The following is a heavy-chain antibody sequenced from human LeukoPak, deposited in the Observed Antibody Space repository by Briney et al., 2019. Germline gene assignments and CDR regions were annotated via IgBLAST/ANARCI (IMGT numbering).Heavy chain of an antibody. Sequence: GGSLRLSCAASGFTFDDYAMHWVRHAPGKGLEWVSGISWNSGSIGYADSVKGRFTISRDNAKNSLYLQMNSLRAEDTALYYCAKEVRYYDSSGYFDYWGQGTLVTVSS. CDR2: ISWNSGSI. V-gene: IGHV3-9*01. CDR1: GFTFDDYA. J-gene: IGHJ4*02. D-gene: IGHD3-22*01. CDR3: AKEVRYYDSSGYFDY.